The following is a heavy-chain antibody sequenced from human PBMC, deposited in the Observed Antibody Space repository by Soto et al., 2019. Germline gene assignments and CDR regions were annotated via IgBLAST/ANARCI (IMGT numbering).Heavy chain of an antibody. D-gene: IGHD6-19*01. Sequence: PGGSLRLSCAASGFTFSSYAMHWVRQAPGKGLEWVAVISYDGSNKYYADSVKGRFTISRDNSKNTLYLQMNSLRAEDTAVYYCARDPSAVAGSYFDYWGQGTLVTVS. J-gene: IGHJ4*02. CDR3: ARDPSAVAGSYFDY. V-gene: IGHV3-30-3*01. CDR2: ISYDGSNK. CDR1: GFTFSSYA.